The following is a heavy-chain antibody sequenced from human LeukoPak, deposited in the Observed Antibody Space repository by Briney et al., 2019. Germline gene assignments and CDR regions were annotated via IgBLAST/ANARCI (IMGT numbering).Heavy chain of an antibody. D-gene: IGHD2-2*01. Sequence: KPSETLSLTCAVYGVSFSGYYWSWIRQPPGKGLEWIGEINHSGSTNYNPSLKSRVTISVDTSKNQFSLKLSSVTAADTAVYYCARGGLVVPAAMRIRLSYFDYWGQGTLVTVSS. CDR1: GVSFSGYY. J-gene: IGHJ4*02. CDR2: INHSGST. CDR3: ARGGLVVPAAMRIRLSYFDY. V-gene: IGHV4-34*01.